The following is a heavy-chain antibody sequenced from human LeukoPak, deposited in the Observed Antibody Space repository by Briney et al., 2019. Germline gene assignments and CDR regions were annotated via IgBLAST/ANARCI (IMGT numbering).Heavy chain of an antibody. D-gene: IGHD3-22*01. CDR2: IYYSGST. CDR1: GGSISSHY. CDR3: ARSGLNYYDSSGYYFKAFDI. Sequence: SETLSLTCTVSGGSISSHYWSWIRQPPGKGLEWIGYIYYSGSTNYNPSLKSRVTISVDTSKNQFSLKLSSVTAADTAVYYCARSGLNYYDSSGYYFKAFDIWGQGTMVTVSS. V-gene: IGHV4-59*11. J-gene: IGHJ3*02.